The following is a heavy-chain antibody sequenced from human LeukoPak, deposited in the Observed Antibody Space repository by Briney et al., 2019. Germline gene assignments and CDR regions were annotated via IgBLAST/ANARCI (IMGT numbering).Heavy chain of an antibody. CDR3: ARDYMITFGGVIADPTFDY. V-gene: IGHV1-18*01. J-gene: IGHJ4*02. CDR2: ISAYNGNT. Sequence: GASVKVSCKASGYTFTSYGISWVRQAPGQGLEWMGWISAYNGNTNYAQKLQGRVTMTTDTSTSTAYMELRSLRSDDTAVYYCARDYMITFGGVIADPTFDYWGQGTLVTVSS. CDR1: GYTFTSYG. D-gene: IGHD3-16*02.